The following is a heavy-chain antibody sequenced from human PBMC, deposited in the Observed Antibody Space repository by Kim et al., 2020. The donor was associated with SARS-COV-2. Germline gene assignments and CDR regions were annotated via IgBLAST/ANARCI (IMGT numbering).Heavy chain of an antibody. D-gene: IGHD1-1*01. J-gene: IGHJ4*02. CDR2: ISRGGSDM. V-gene: IGHV3-21*01. CDR1: GFTFSTYS. CDR3: ARIGNGLYY. Sequence: GGSLRLSCAASGFTFSTYSMNWVRQAPGRGLEWVSSISRGGSDMYYADSLKGRFTISRDNAKNSLYLQMNSLRAEDTAVYYCARIGNGLYYWGQGTLVTV.